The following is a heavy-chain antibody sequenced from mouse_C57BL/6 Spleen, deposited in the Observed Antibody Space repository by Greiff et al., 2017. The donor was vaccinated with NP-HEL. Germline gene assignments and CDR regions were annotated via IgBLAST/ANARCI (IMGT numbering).Heavy chain of an antibody. J-gene: IGHJ3*01. Sequence: QVQLQQPGAELVKPGASVKLSCKASGYTFTSYWMHWVKQRPGRGLEWIGRIDTNSGGTKYNEKFKSKATMTVDKPSRTAYMQLSSLTSEDSAVYYCAGDYDTWFAYWGQGTLVTVSA. V-gene: IGHV1-72*01. CDR1: GYTFTSYW. CDR3: AGDYDTWFAY. CDR2: IDTNSGGT. D-gene: IGHD2-4*01.